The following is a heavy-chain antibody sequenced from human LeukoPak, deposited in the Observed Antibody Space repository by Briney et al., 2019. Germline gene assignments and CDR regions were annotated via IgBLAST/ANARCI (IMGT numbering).Heavy chain of an antibody. V-gene: IGHV1-69*13. D-gene: IGHD6-19*01. CDR2: IIPIFGTA. CDR1: GGTFSSYA. CDR3: ALPGGAVAGVGYYGMDV. J-gene: IGHJ6*02. Sequence: ASVKVSCKASGGTFSSYAISWVRQAPGQGLEWIGGIIPIFGTANYAQKFQGRVTITADESTSTAYMELSSLRSEDTAVYYCALPGGAVAGVGYYGMDVWGQGTTVTVSS.